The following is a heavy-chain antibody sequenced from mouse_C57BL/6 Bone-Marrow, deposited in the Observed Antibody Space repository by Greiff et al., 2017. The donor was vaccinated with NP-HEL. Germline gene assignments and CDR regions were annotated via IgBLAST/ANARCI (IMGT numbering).Heavy chain of an antibody. CDR2: IRSKSNNYAT. V-gene: IGHV10-1*01. J-gene: IGHJ2*01. CDR3: VRDGYPYYFDY. CDR1: GFSFNTYA. Sequence: EVHLVESGGGLVQPKGSLKLSCAASGFSFNTYALNWVRQAPGKGLEWVARIRSKSNNYATYYADSVKDRFTISSDNSESMLYLQMNNLKTEDTAMYYCVRDGYPYYFDYWGQGTTLTVSS. D-gene: IGHD2-3*01.